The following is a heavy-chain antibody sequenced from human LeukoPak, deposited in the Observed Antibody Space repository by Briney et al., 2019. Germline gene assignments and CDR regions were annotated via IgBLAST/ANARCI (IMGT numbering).Heavy chain of an antibody. J-gene: IGHJ3*02. Sequence: GRSLRLSCAASGFTSSSYAIHWARQAPGKGLEWVAVISYDGSKKYYADSVKGRFTISRDNSKNTLYLQMNSLRAEDTAVYYCARDLKGAIGYYDSSGYYPSGTFDIWGQGTMVTVSS. CDR1: GFTSSSYA. CDR2: ISYDGSKK. D-gene: IGHD3-22*01. CDR3: ARDLKGAIGYYDSSGYYPSGTFDI. V-gene: IGHV3-30*04.